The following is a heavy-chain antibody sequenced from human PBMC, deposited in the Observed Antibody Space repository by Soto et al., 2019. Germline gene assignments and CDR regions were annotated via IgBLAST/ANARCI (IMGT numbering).Heavy chain of an antibody. CDR3: ARHSSRWYAMDYYYYGMDV. D-gene: IGHD6-13*01. J-gene: IGHJ6*02. CDR2: IIPIFGTA. Sequence: GASVKVSCKASGGTFSSYAISWVRQAPGQGLEWMGGIIPIFGTANYAQKFQGRVTITADESTSTAYMELSSLRSEDTAVYYCARHSSRWYAMDYYYYGMDVWGQGTTVTVSS. CDR1: GGTFSSYA. V-gene: IGHV1-69*13.